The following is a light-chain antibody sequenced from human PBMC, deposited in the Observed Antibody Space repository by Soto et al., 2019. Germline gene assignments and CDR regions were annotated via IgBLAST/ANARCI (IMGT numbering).Light chain of an antibody. CDR2: DNN. Sequence: QSVLTQPPSVSAAPGQKVIISCSGSSFNIGNNYVSWYQQLPGTAPTLLIYDNNKRRAGIPDRFSGSKSGTSATLAITGLQTADEADYYCGAWESSLNPYVFGTGPKVTVL. J-gene: IGLJ1*01. CDR1: SFNIGNNY. V-gene: IGLV1-51*01. CDR3: GAWESSLNPYV.